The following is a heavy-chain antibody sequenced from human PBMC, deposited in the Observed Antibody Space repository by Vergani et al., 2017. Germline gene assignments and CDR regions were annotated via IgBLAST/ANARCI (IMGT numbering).Heavy chain of an antibody. CDR2: TWYDGNNK. Sequence: QVQLVESGGGVVQPGRSLRLSCAASGDTFNQYGMHWVRQAPGKGLEWVAVTWYDGNNKQYADSVKGLFTISRDNSKSTMYLQMNSLRDEDTGVYYCARDLRLLYNRFDPWGQGTLVTVSS. D-gene: IGHD1-14*01. CDR1: GDTFNQYG. V-gene: IGHV3-33*01. J-gene: IGHJ5*02. CDR3: ARDLRLLYNRFDP.